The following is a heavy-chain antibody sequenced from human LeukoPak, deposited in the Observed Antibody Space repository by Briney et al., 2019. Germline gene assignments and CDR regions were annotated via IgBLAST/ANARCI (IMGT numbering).Heavy chain of an antibody. J-gene: IGHJ4*02. CDR3: ARGPRGQRFDY. Sequence: ASVKVSCKASGYTVNTYYIHWVRQAPGQGLEWMGLINPGGGDTSYAQNLQGRVTMTRDTSTSTVYLELSNLRSEDTAVYYCARGPRGQRFDYWGRGTLVTVSS. CDR2: INPGGGDT. CDR1: GYTVNTYY. V-gene: IGHV1-46*02. D-gene: IGHD1-1*01.